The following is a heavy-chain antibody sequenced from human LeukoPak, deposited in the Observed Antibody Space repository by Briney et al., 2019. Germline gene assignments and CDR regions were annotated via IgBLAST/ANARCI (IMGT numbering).Heavy chain of an antibody. V-gene: IGHV3-23*01. J-gene: IGHJ4*02. Sequence: PGGSLRLSCAASGFTFSSYAMSWVRQAPGKGLEWVSAISGSGGSTYYADSVKGRFTISRDNSKNTLYLQMNSLRAEDTAVYYCAKASTYSSGWPHYFDYWGQGTLVTVSS. CDR1: GFTFSSYA. D-gene: IGHD6-19*01. CDR3: AKASTYSSGWPHYFDY. CDR2: ISGSGGST.